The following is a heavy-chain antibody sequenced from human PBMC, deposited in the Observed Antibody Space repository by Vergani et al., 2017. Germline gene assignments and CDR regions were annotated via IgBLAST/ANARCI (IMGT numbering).Heavy chain of an antibody. CDR2: IYWDDDK. V-gene: IGHV2-5*02. D-gene: IGHD1-26*01. CDR1: GFSLSTSGVG. J-gene: IGHJ4*02. CDR3: AHRRGWEDFLDY. Sequence: QITLKESGPTLVKPTQTLTLTCTFSGFSLSTSGVGVGWIRQPPGKALEWLALIYWDDDKRYSPTLKSRLTITKDTSKNQVVLTMTNMDPVDTATYYCAHRRGWEDFLDYWGQGTLVTVSS.